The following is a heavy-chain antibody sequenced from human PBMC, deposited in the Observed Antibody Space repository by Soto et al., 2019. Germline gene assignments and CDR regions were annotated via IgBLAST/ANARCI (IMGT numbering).Heavy chain of an antibody. CDR3: AKEGGGYYDSSGSIKGLYGMDV. V-gene: IGHV3-30*18. CDR2: ISYDGSNK. Sequence: QTGGSLRLCCAASGFTFSSYGMHWVRQAPGKGLEWVAVISYDGSNKYYADSVKGRFTISRDNSKNTLYLQMNSLRAEDTAVYYCAKEGGGYYDSSGSIKGLYGMDVWGQGTTVTVSS. CDR1: GFTFSSYG. D-gene: IGHD3-22*01. J-gene: IGHJ6*02.